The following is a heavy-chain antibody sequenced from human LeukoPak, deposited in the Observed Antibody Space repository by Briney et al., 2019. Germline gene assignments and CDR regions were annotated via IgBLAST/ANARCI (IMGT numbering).Heavy chain of an antibody. CDR2: IKQDGSEK. D-gene: IGHD3-22*01. CDR1: EFTFSKYW. CDR3: AGGSGWTTTY. V-gene: IGHV3-7*04. J-gene: IGHJ4*02. Sequence: GGSLRLSCAASEFTFSKYWMSWVRQAPGKGLEWVGNIKQDGSEKFYVDSVRGRFTISRDNTKNSLYLQMDSVRVEDTAVYYCAGGSGWTTTYWGQGTLVTVSS.